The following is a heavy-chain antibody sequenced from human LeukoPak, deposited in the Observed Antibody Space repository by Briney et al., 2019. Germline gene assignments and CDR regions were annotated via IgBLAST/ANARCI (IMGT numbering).Heavy chain of an antibody. D-gene: IGHD3-9*01. CDR2: ISGSGGST. CDR1: GFTFSSYA. Sequence: PGGSLRLSCAASGFTFSSYAMSWVRQAPGKGLEWVSAISGSGGSTYYADSVKGRFTISRDNSKNTLYLQMNSLRAEDTAVYYCAKVPRRYDILTGKYYFDYWGQGTLVTVSS. V-gene: IGHV3-23*01. J-gene: IGHJ4*02. CDR3: AKVPRRYDILTGKYYFDY.